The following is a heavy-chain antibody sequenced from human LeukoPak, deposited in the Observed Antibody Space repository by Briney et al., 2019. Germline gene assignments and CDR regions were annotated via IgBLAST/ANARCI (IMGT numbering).Heavy chain of an antibody. CDR2: INHGGST. D-gene: IGHD1-1*01. CDR1: GGSFSGYY. V-gene: IGHV4-34*01. J-gene: IGHJ4*02. CDR3: ATIPRGGTVARFYFDY. Sequence: SETLSLTCAVYGGSFSGYYWSWIRQPPGKGLEWIGEINHGGSTNYNPSLKSRVTISVDTSKNQFSLKLSSVTAADTAVYYCATIPRGGTVARFYFDYWGQGTLVTVSS.